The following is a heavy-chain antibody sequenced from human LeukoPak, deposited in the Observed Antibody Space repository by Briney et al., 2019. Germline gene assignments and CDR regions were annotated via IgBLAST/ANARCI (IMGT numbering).Heavy chain of an antibody. CDR1: GFTLSSYW. J-gene: IGHJ4*02. Sequence: PGGCLRLSCAAYGFTLSSYWMHWVRQAPGKGLGWVSRINSDGRSTSYADSGKGRFTISRDNAKNTLYLQMNSLRAEDTAVYYCAAQKEAFGGVEGIDYWGQGTLVTVSS. V-gene: IGHV3-74*01. CDR2: INSDGRST. CDR3: AAQKEAFGGVEGIDY. D-gene: IGHD3-16*01.